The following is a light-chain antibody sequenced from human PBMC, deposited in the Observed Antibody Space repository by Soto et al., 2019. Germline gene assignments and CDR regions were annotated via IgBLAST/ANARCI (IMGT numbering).Light chain of an antibody. J-gene: IGKJ1*01. CDR1: QTVSSN. V-gene: IGKV3-15*01. CDR2: GTS. Sequence: EVVMTQSPATLSVTPGERATLSCRASQTVSSNLAWYQQKPGQSPRLLIYGTSTRATGVPARFSGSGSETDFTLTISSLQPEDFATYSCQQSYNTTWTFGQGTKVDTK. CDR3: QQSYNTTWT.